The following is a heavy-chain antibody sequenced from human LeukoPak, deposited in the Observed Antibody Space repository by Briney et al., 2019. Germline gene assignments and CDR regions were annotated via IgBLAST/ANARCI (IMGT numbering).Heavy chain of an antibody. CDR3: ARGRQCDY. Sequence: PGGSLRLSCEASGFIVSSNYMNWVRQAPGKGLEWISILYSGGTAFYADSVKGRFTISRDNSKNTLYLQMNSLRADDTAMYYCARGRQCDYWGQGTLVTVSS. CDR1: GFIVSSNY. CDR2: LYSGGTA. D-gene: IGHD4-11*01. J-gene: IGHJ4*02. V-gene: IGHV3-53*01.